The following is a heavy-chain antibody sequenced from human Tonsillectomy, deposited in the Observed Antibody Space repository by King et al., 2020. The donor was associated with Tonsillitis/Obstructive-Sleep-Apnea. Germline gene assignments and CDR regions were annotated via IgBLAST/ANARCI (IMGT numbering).Heavy chain of an antibody. V-gene: IGHV3-23*04. Sequence: VQLVESGGGLVQPGGSLRLSCAASGFTFNTYAMSWVRQAPGKGLEWVSAISSSGGSTYYADSVKGRFTISRDNSKNTLYLQMNSLRAEDTAVYYCAKNYYDSSGPRYFYYYMDVWAEGPRSPSP. CDR2: ISSSGGST. CDR1: GFTFNTYA. CDR3: AKNYYDSSGPRYFYYYMDV. D-gene: IGHD3-22*01. J-gene: IGHJ6*03.